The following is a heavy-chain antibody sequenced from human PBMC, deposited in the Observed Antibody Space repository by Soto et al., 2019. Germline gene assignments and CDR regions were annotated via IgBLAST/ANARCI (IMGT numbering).Heavy chain of an antibody. J-gene: IGHJ4*02. CDR3: ATDVVRSTGGDS. CDR1: GGTFTTSS. CDR2: IIPIFSKT. V-gene: IGHV1-69*01. D-gene: IGHD7-27*01. Sequence: QVQLVQSGAEVKEPGSSVKVSCKTSGGTFTTSSFVWVRQGPGQGLEWMGGIIPIFSKTNLAPKFQGRVTFTADESMRTVYMELSSLRSEDTAIYYCATDVVRSTGGDSWGQGTLVTVSS.